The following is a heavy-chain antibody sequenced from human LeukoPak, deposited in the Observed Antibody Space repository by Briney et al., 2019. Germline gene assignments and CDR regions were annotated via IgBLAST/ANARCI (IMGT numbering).Heavy chain of an antibody. Sequence: ASVKVSCKASGYTFTSYGISWVRQAPGQVLEWMGWISAYNGNTNYAQKLQGRVTMTTDTSTSTAYMELRSLRSDDTAVYYCARTHSSGWVFDYWGQGTLVTVSS. V-gene: IGHV1-18*01. D-gene: IGHD6-19*01. CDR3: ARTHSSGWVFDY. CDR1: GYTFTSYG. CDR2: ISAYNGNT. J-gene: IGHJ4*02.